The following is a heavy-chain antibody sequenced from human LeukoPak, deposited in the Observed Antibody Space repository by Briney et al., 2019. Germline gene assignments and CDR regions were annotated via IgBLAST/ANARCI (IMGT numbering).Heavy chain of an antibody. D-gene: IGHD5-12*01. J-gene: IGHJ4*02. CDR3: AKETRGSYSDY. V-gene: IGHV3-30*02. CDR2: ISNDGSNR. Sequence: PGGSLRLSCAASGFTFSSSGMNWVRQAPGKGLEWVAFISNDGSNRYYADSVKGRFTISRDNSKNTLYLQMNSLRAEDTAVYYCAKETRGSYSDYWGQGTLVTVSS. CDR1: GFTFSSSG.